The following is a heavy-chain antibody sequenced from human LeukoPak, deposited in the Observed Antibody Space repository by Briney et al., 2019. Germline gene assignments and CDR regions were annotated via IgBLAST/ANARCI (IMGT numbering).Heavy chain of an antibody. Sequence: GGSLRLSCAASGFIFSDSNMHWVRQASGKGLEWVSAISGSGGSAYYADSVKGRFTISRDNSKNTLYLQMNSLRAEDTAVYYCAKGNPYYDILTGYYPEDHYFDYWGQGTLVTVSS. D-gene: IGHD3-9*01. V-gene: IGHV3-23*01. CDR2: ISGSGGSA. CDR1: GFIFSDSN. J-gene: IGHJ4*02. CDR3: AKGNPYYDILTGYYPEDHYFDY.